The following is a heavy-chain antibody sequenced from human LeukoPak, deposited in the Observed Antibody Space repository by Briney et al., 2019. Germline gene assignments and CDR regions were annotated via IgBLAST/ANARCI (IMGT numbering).Heavy chain of an antibody. D-gene: IGHD3-22*01. Sequence: PSETLSLTCTVSGGSISSGGYYWSWIRQHPGECLEWIGYIYYSGSTYYNPSLKSRVTISVDTSKNQFSLKLSSVTAADTAVYYCARERLHYYDSSGYYLYFDYWGQGTLVTVSS. CDR2: IYYSGST. V-gene: IGHV4-31*03. CDR3: ARERLHYYDSSGYYLYFDY. CDR1: GGSISSGGYY. J-gene: IGHJ4*02.